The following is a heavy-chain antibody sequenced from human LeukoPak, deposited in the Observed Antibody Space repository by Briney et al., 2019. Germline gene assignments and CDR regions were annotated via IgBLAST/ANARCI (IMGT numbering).Heavy chain of an antibody. Sequence: GGSLRLSCVASGFTFDDFTMHWVRQAPGNGLEWVSSVTWNSGVTGYADSMKGRFTISRDNAKNSLYLQMNSLRAEDTALYYCAKGRVSRFFDWSIDYWGQGTLVSVSS. D-gene: IGHD3-9*01. CDR3: AKGRVSRFFDWSIDY. J-gene: IGHJ4*02. V-gene: IGHV3-9*01. CDR1: GFTFDDFT. CDR2: VTWNSGVT.